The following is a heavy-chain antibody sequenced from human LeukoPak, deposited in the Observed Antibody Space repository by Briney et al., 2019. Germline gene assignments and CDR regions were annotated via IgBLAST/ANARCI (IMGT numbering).Heavy chain of an antibody. D-gene: IGHD6-19*01. CDR1: GFTFSNYG. V-gene: IGHV3-33*01. Sequence: PGTSLRLSCTASGFTFSNYGMHWVRQAPGKGLEWVAIIWLDGSGQRYADSVKGRFSISRDNSKNILYLQMNSLRAEDTAVYHCVRDADISGWYSYSDYWGQGTLVTVSS. CDR2: IWLDGSGQ. CDR3: VRDADISGWYSYSDY. J-gene: IGHJ4*02.